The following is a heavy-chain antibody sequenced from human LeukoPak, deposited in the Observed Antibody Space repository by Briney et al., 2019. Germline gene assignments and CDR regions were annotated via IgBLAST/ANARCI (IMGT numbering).Heavy chain of an antibody. J-gene: IGHJ4*02. Sequence: ASVKVSCKASGGTFSTSAISWVRQAPGQGLEWMGIINPSGGSTSYAQKFQGRVTMTRDTSTSTVYMELSSLRSEDTAVYYCARAGIAAAAFDYWGQGTLVTVSS. CDR3: ARAGIAAAAFDY. CDR2: INPSGGST. V-gene: IGHV1-46*01. D-gene: IGHD6-13*01. CDR1: GGTFSTSA.